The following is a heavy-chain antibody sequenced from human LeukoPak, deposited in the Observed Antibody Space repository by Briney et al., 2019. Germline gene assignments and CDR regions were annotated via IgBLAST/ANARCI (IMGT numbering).Heavy chain of an antibody. V-gene: IGHV3-23*01. CDR3: AKGWGFPNAFDI. D-gene: IGHD2-21*01. J-gene: IGHJ3*02. CDR1: GFTFSSYA. Sequence: RGGSLRLSCAASGFTFSSYAMSWVRQAPGKGLEWVSAISGSGGSTDYAASVKGRFTISRDNSKNTLYLQMNSLRAEATAVYYCAKGWGFPNAFDIWGQGTMVTVSS. CDR2: ISGSGGST.